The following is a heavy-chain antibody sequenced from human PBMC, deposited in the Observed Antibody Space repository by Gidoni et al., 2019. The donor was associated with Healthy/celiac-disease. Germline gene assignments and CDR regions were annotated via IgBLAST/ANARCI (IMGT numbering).Heavy chain of an antibody. CDR3: AKGGDVIAAAALALDY. CDR1: GFTFSSYG. V-gene: IGHV3-30*18. D-gene: IGHD6-13*01. J-gene: IGHJ4*02. Sequence: QVQLVESGGGVVQPGRSLRLSCAASGFTFSSYGMHWVRQAPGKGLEWVAVISYDGSNKYYADSVKGRFTISRDNSKNTLYLQMNSLRAEDTAVYYCAKGGDVIAAAALALDYWGQGTLVTVSS. CDR2: ISYDGSNK.